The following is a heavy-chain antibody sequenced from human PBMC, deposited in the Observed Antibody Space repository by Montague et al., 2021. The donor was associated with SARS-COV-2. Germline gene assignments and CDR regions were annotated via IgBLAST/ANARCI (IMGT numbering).Heavy chain of an antibody. D-gene: IGHD2-2*02. CDR3: ARLGEGVVPAPILGVGPYYCYFYMDV. J-gene: IGHJ6*03. CDR2: INHSGSA. V-gene: IGHV4-34*01. Sequence: SETLSLTCAVYGGSFSGYYWNWIRQPPGKGLEWIGEINHSGSANYNPSLKRRVTISVDMSKNQFSLKLNSVTAADTAVYYCARLGEGVVPAPILGVGPYYCYFYMDVWGKGAPVTVSS. CDR1: GGSFSGYY.